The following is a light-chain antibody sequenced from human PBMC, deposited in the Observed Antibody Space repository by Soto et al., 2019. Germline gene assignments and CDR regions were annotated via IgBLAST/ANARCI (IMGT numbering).Light chain of an antibody. Sequence: SVMRQSPSTLSLSPGERFTLSCRASQSVSSSYLAGYQQKPGQAPRLLLYDASNRATGISARFSGSGSGTDFTLTISSLEPEDFAVYYCQQRSKWPPEVTFGQGTRLEIK. J-gene: IGKJ5*01. CDR3: QQRSKWPPEVT. CDR2: DAS. CDR1: QSVSSSY. V-gene: IGKV3D-20*02.